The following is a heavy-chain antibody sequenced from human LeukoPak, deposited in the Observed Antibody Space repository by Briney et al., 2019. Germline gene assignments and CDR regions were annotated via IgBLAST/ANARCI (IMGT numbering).Heavy chain of an antibody. Sequence: QPGGSLRLSCAASGFTFSSYAMHWVRQAPGKGLEWVAVISYDGSNKYYADSVKGRFTISRDNSKNTLYLQMNSLRAEDTAVYYCARDPAAGTGWYFDLWGRGTLVTVSS. CDR1: GFTFSSYA. J-gene: IGHJ2*01. CDR2: ISYDGSNK. CDR3: ARDPAAGTGWYFDL. V-gene: IGHV3-30-3*01. D-gene: IGHD6-13*01.